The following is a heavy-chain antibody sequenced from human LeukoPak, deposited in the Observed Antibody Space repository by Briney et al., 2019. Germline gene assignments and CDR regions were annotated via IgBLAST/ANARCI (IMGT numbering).Heavy chain of an antibody. D-gene: IGHD6-6*01. V-gene: IGHV4-34*01. J-gene: IGHJ5*02. Sequence: KPSETLSLTCAVYGGSFSGYYWSWIRQPPGKGLEWIGEINHSGSTNYNPSLKSRVTISVDTSKNQFSLQLNSVTPEDTAVYYCARDLCTYSSCPNNWIDPWGQGTLVTVSS. CDR2: INHSGST. CDR1: GGSFSGYY. CDR3: ARDLCTYSSCPNNWIDP.